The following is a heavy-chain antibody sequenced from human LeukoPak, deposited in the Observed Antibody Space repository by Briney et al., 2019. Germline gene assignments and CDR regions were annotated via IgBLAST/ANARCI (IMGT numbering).Heavy chain of an antibody. J-gene: IGHJ6*02. CDR2: ISNSGGTT. Sequence: GSLRLSCAASGFTFSNYAMNWVRQAPGKGLECVSVISNSGGTTYYADSVKGRFTISRDNSKNTLYLQMNSLRPEDTAIYYCAKCRSTSSPSYYVMDVWGQGTTVTVSS. V-gene: IGHV3-23*01. CDR1: GFTFSNYA. D-gene: IGHD6-6*01. CDR3: AKCRSTSSPSYYVMDV.